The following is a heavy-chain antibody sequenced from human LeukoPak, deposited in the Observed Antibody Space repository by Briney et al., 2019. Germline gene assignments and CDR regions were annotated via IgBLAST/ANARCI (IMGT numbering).Heavy chain of an antibody. J-gene: IGHJ4*02. CDR2: ISYDGSNK. CDR1: GFTFRSYG. D-gene: IGHD4-17*01. CDR3: AKSTTVTQRGYFDY. V-gene: IGHV3-30*18. Sequence: GGSLRLSCAASGFTFRSYGMHWVRQAPAKGLEWVAIISYDGSNKYYADSVKGRFTISRDNSKNTLYLQMNSLRAEDTAVYYCAKSTTVTQRGYFDYWGQGTLVTVSS.